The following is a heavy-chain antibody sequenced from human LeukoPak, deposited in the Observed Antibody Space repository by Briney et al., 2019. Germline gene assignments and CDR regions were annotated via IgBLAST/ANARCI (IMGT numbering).Heavy chain of an antibody. D-gene: IGHD3-22*01. J-gene: IGHJ4*02. CDR3: TKGYYEPFDR. CDR2: ISYDGNT. Sequence: TSETLSLTCNVSGGSISSYRWNGIRQPPGKGLEWIGYISYDGNTNYNPSLKSRVTLSVDTSKNQFSLNLKSVTAADAAIYYCTKGYYEPFDRWGQGTPVTVTS. V-gene: IGHV4-59*03. CDR1: GGSISSYR.